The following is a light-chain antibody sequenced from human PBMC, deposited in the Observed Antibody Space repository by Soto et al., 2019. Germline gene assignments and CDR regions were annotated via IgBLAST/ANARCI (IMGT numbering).Light chain of an antibody. Sequence: QSALTQPASVSGSPGQSITISCTGTSSDVGGYNYVSLYQQHPGKAPKLMIYEVSNRPSGVSNRFSGSKSGNTASLTISGLQAEDEADYYCSSYTSSSTRVFGVGITVTVL. V-gene: IGLV2-14*01. J-gene: IGLJ3*02. CDR1: SSDVGGYNY. CDR2: EVS. CDR3: SSYTSSSTRV.